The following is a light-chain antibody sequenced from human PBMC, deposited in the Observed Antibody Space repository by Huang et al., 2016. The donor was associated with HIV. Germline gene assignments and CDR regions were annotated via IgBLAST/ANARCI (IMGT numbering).Light chain of an antibody. CDR3: QQYDDLPYS. CDR1: QDISNH. J-gene: IGKJ2*03. CDR2: DAS. Sequence: DIQMTQSPSSLSASVGDRVTITCQASQDISNHLNWYQQKPGKAPKLLIYDASKLETGGPPRFSGSGSGTDFTFTINSLQPEDIATYHCQQYDDLPYSFGQGTKLEIK. V-gene: IGKV1-33*01.